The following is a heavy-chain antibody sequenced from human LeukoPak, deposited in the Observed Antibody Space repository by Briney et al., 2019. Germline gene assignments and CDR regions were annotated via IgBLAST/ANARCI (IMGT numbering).Heavy chain of an antibody. CDR2: IKQDGNEK. CDR1: GFTFSSW. J-gene: IGHJ4*02. Sequence: PGGSLRLSCAASGFTFSSWMTWVRQAPGKGLEWVANIKQDGNEKYYVDSVKGRFSISRDNAKNSVYLQMNSLRAEDTAVYYCARLMGERSLFDYWGQGVLVTVSS. V-gene: IGHV3-7*02. CDR3: ARLMGERSLFDY. D-gene: IGHD1-26*01.